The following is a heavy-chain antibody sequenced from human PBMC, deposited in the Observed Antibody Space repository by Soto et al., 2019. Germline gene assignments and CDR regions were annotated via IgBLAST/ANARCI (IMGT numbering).Heavy chain of an antibody. V-gene: IGHV2-5*01. CDR2: IYWNDDK. CDR3: AHRYCGGDCYSSAPFDY. CDR1: GFSLSTSGVG. D-gene: IGHD2-21*02. J-gene: IGHJ4*02. Sequence: QITLKESGPTLVNPTQTLTLTCTFSGFSLSTSGVGVGWIRQPPGKALEWLALIYWNDDKRYSPSLKSRLTITEDTSKNQVVLTMTNMDPVDTATYYCAHRYCGGDCYSSAPFDYWGQGTLVTVSS.